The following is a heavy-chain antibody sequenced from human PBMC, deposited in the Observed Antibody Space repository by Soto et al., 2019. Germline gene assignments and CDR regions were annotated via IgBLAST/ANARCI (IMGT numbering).Heavy chain of an antibody. CDR3: ASTPGYTVPAPIFALDI. V-gene: IGHV3-7*05. D-gene: IGHD2-2*02. CDR1: GFTFNNYW. J-gene: IGHJ3*02. CDR2: IKEDGTEK. Sequence: GGSLRLSCAASGFTFNNYWMSWVRQAPGKGLEWVANIKEDGTEKNYVDSVKGRFTISRDNAKNTLYLQMNSLRAEDTAVYYCASTPGYTVPAPIFALDIWGQGTMVTVSS.